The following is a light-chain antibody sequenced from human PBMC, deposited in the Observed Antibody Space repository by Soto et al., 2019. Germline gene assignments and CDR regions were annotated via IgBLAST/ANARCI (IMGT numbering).Light chain of an antibody. J-gene: IGKJ1*01. V-gene: IGKV1-5*03. CDR2: KAS. CDR3: QQYNSDSQT. CDR1: QSISSW. Sequence: DLQMTQSPSTLSASVGDRVTITCRASQSISSWLAWYQQKPGKAPKLLIYKASTLESGVPSRFSGSGSGTEFTLTISSLQPDDFAIYYCQQYNSDSQTFGQGTKVEIK.